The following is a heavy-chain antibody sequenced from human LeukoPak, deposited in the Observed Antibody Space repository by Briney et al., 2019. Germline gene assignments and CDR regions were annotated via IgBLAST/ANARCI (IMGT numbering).Heavy chain of an antibody. D-gene: IGHD4-17*01. J-gene: IGHJ4*02. V-gene: IGHV3-7*01. CDR2: IKEDGSEK. CDR1: GFTFSRYW. CDR3: ARDLGYGDYDGYYFDY. Sequence: GGSLRLSCAASGFTFSRYWMSWVRQAPGKGLEWVANIKEDGSEKKYADSVKGRFTISRDNAKNSLYLQMNSLRAEDTAVYYCARDLGYGDYDGYYFDYWGQGTLVTVSS.